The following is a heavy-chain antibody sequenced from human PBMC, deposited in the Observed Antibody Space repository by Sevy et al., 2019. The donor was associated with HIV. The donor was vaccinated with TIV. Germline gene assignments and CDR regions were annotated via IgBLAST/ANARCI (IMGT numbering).Heavy chain of an antibody. J-gene: IGHJ4*02. Sequence: GGSLRLSCAASGFSFSSYRMHWVRQAPGKGLEWVANIKQDESEKYYAASVKGRFTISRDNTKNSVYLQMNSLSPEDTAIYYGARGNSGSFDYWGQGTLVTVSS. CDR3: ARGNSGSFDY. V-gene: IGHV3-7*03. CDR1: GFSFSSYR. CDR2: IKQDESEK. D-gene: IGHD3-22*01.